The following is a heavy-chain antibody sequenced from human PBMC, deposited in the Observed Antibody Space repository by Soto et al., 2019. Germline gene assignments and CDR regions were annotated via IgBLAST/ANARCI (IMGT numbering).Heavy chain of an antibody. CDR1: GGSISSYY. CDR3: ASSDGGSTIDY. V-gene: IGHV4-59*08. J-gene: IGHJ4*02. Sequence: SETLSLTCTVSGGSISSYYWSWIRQPPGKGLERIGYIYYSGSTNYNPSLKSRVTISVDTSKNQFSLKLSSVTAADTAVYYCASSDGGSTIDYWGQGALVTVSS. CDR2: IYYSGST.